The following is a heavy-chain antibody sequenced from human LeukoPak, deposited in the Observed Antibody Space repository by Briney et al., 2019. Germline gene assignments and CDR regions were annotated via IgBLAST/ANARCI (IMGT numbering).Heavy chain of an antibody. V-gene: IGHV3-7*01. D-gene: IGHD5-24*01. Sequence: GGSLRLSCAASGFTFSSYWMSWVRQAPGKGLEWVANIKQDGSEKYYVDSVKGRFTISRDNAKNSLYLQMNSLRAEDTAVYYCAGQGGDGYNYYYYYYMDVWGKGTTVTVSS. J-gene: IGHJ6*03. CDR1: GFTFSSYW. CDR3: AGQGGDGYNYYYYYYMDV. CDR2: IKQDGSEK.